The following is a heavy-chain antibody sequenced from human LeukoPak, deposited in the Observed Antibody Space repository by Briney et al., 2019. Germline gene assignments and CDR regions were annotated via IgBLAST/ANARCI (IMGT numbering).Heavy chain of an antibody. CDR2: IKQGGSEK. D-gene: IGHD6-19*01. J-gene: IGHJ4*02. V-gene: IGHV3-7*01. CDR1: GFTFSSYW. CDR3: ARGSPLMAVAGSYVY. Sequence: GGSLRLSCAASGFTFSSYWMSWVRQAPGKGLEWVANIKQGGSEKYYADSVKGRFNISRDDVKNSLFLQMNSLRAEDTAVYYCARGSPLMAVAGSYVYWGQGALVTVSS.